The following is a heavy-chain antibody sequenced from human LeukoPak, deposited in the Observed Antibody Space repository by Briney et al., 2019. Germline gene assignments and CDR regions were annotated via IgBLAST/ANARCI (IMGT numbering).Heavy chain of an antibody. CDR2: ISYDGGIK. CDR1: GFTFSRYG. CDR3: ARGSVLRYFDWLRELGWFDP. D-gene: IGHD3-9*01. J-gene: IGHJ5*02. Sequence: PGGSLRLSCAASGFTFSRYGIHWVRQAPGKGLEWVAVISYDGGIKYYADSVKGRFTISRDNSKNSLYLQMNSLRAEDTAVYYCARGSVLRYFDWLRELGWFDPWGQGTLVTVSS. V-gene: IGHV3-30*03.